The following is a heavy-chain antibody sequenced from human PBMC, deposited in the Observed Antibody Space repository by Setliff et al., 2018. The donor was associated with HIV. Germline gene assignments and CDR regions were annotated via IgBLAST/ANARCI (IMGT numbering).Heavy chain of an antibody. CDR3: ARGGVRGYSYGEAFDI. CDR1: GGSFNTYA. D-gene: IGHD5-18*01. CDR2: IISIFDKA. Sequence: ASVKVSCKSSGGSFNTYAINWVRQAPGQGLEWMGGIISIFDKANYAQKFHGRLTITANDSTRTVYMELNSLGSGDTAVYYCARGGVRGYSYGEAFDIWGQGTLVTVSS. J-gene: IGHJ3*02. V-gene: IGHV1-69*13.